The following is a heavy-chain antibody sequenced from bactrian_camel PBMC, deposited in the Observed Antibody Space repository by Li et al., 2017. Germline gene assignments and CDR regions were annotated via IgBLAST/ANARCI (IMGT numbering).Heavy chain of an antibody. Sequence: QLVESGGGEVQAGGSLRLSCVWSPRAYGTWCMYWFRQVLGKKREGVAGIDTVGSTNYADSVKGRVTISQDKAKNTLSLQMNSLKIEDTAVYYCQPHGRSYIDINCRARLGPGTQVTVS. V-gene: IGHV3S57*01. CDR1: PRAYGTWC. D-gene: IGHD4*01. J-gene: IGHJ4*01. CDR2: IDTVGST.